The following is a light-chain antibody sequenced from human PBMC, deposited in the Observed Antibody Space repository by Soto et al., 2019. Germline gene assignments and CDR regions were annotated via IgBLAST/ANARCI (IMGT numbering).Light chain of an antibody. CDR2: DAS. J-gene: IGKJ1*01. CDR1: QSISSW. CDR3: QPYNSYPQWT. V-gene: IGKV1-5*01. Sequence: DIQMTQSPSTLSASVGDRVTITCRASQSISSWLAWYQQKPGKAPKLLIYDASSLESGVPSRFSGSGSGTEFTLTISSLQPDDFATYYCQPYNSYPQWTVGQGTKVEIK.